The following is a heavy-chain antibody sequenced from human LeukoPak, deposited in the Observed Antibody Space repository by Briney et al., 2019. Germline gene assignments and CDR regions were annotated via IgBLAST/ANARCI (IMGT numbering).Heavy chain of an antibody. D-gene: IGHD5-12*01. CDR1: GFTFTKSA. CDR3: ARYLGYNGYDEAFDF. J-gene: IGHJ3*01. Sequence: GASVKVSCKASGFTFTKSALQWVRQARGQRLEWIGWIVVGSGNTDYAQKFQGRVTMTRDTSTRTVYMELSSLRSEDTAVYYCARYLGYNGYDEAFDFWGQGTMVTVSS. CDR2: IVVGSGNT. V-gene: IGHV1-58*01.